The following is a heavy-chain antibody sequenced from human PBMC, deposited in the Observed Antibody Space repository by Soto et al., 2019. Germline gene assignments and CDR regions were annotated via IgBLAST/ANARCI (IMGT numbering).Heavy chain of an antibody. CDR3: ARGQTGEFDY. Sequence: GGSLRLSCAASGFTFISYWMSWVRQAPGKGLEWVSFISSGSSTIYYADSVKGRFTISRDNAKNSLYLQMNNLRAEDTALYYCARGQTGEFDYWGQGNLVTVSS. V-gene: IGHV3-48*01. CDR1: GFTFISYW. CDR2: ISSGSSTI. D-gene: IGHD7-27*01. J-gene: IGHJ4*02.